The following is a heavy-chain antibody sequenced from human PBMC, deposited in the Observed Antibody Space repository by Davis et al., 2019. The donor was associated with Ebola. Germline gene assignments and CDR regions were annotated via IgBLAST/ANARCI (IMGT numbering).Heavy chain of an antibody. J-gene: IGHJ4*02. CDR1: GFTFSDHY. Sequence: GESLKISCAASGFTFSDHYMSWIRQAPGKGLEWVSYISSSGSTLYYADSVKGRFTMSRDNAKNSLSLQMNSLRAEDTAVYYCARAGWDIVVVPAAHHTFDFWGQGTLVTVSS. CDR3: ARAGWDIVVVPAAHHTFDF. CDR2: ISSSGSTL. V-gene: IGHV3-11*04. D-gene: IGHD2-2*01.